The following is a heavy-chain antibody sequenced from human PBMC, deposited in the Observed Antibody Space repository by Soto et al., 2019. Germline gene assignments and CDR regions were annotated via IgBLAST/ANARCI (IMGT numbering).Heavy chain of an antibody. V-gene: IGHV3-74*01. CDR3: ADSWLPTSY. J-gene: IGHJ4*02. Sequence: GSLRLSCAASGFSFSHYWRHWVRQAPGKGLVWVSRISPDGRTTTYADSVKGRFTISRDNAKITLYLQMNSLTVEDGAVYYCADSWLPTSYWGPGTLVTVSS. D-gene: IGHD3-10*01. CDR2: ISPDGRTT. CDR1: GFSFSHYW.